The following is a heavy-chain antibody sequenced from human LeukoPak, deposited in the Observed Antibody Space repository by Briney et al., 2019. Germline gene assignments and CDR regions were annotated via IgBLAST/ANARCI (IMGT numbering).Heavy chain of an antibody. Sequence: GGSLRLSCAASGFSLSNYWMNWVRQAPGKGLEWVANIKQDGSEKNYVDSVKGRFSISRNNAKNSLILQMNSLRDEDTAVYYCARGVWAPFDSWGQGTLVSVSS. CDR2: IKQDGSEK. CDR3: ARGVWAPFDS. V-gene: IGHV3-7*01. CDR1: GFSLSNYW. J-gene: IGHJ4*02. D-gene: IGHD7-27*01.